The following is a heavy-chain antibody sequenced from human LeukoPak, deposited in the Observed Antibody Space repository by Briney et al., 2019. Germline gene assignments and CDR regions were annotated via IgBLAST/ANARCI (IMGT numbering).Heavy chain of an antibody. CDR1: EFTFSSYW. CDR3: AVAAAGTIFDY. V-gene: IGHV3-7*01. CDR2: IKQDGSEK. J-gene: IGHJ4*02. D-gene: IGHD6-13*01. Sequence: PGGSLRLSCAASEFTFSSYWMSWVRQAPGKGLEWVANIKQDGSEKYYVDSVKGRFTISRDNAKNSLYLQMNSLRAEDTAVYYCAVAAAGTIFDYWGQGTLVTVSS.